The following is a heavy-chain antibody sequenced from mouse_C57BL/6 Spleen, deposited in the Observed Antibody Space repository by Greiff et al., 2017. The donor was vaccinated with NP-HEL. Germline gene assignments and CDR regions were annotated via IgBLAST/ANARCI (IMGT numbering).Heavy chain of an antibody. V-gene: IGHV1-55*01. CDR3: ARWAYYSNYDYYAMDY. Sequence: VQLQQSGAELVKPGASVKMSCKASGYTFTSYWITWVKPRPGQGLEWIGDIYPGSGSTNYNEKFKSKATLTVDTSSSTAYMQLSSLTSEDSAVYYCARWAYYSNYDYYAMDYWGQGTSVTVSS. D-gene: IGHD2-5*01. CDR2: IYPGSGST. J-gene: IGHJ4*01. CDR1: GYTFTSYW.